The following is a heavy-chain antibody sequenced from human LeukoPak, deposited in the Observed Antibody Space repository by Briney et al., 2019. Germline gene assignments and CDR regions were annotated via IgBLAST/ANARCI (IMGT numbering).Heavy chain of an antibody. D-gene: IGHD3-22*01. CDR2: IGSSAGTT. V-gene: IGHV3-23*01. J-gene: IGHJ4*02. CDR1: GFTFSSYA. Sequence: GGSLRLSCAASGFTFSSYAMAWVRQTPGKGLEWVSTIGSSAGTTLYADSVKGRFTISRDNSKNTLYLQMNSLRAEDTAVYYCAKWDYDSSGYYSLPYCDYWGQGTLVTVSS. CDR3: AKWDYDSSGYYSLPYCDY.